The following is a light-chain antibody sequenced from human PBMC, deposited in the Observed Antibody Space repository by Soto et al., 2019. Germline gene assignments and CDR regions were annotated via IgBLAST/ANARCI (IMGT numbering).Light chain of an antibody. V-gene: IGLV1-40*01. J-gene: IGLJ2*01. CDR3: QSYDNTLSASL. Sequence: QSVLTQPPSVSGAPGQRVTISCTGSSSNIGAGHVVHWYQQFPGRAPNLLIYGSSNRPSGVPDRFSGSKSGTSASLAITGLQAEDEADYYRQSYDNTLSASLFGGGTKLTV. CDR1: SSNIGAGHV. CDR2: GSS.